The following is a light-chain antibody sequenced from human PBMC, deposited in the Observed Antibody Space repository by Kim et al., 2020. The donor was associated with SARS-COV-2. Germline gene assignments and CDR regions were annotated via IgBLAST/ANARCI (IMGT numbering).Light chain of an antibody. CDR2: QDS. CDR3: QAWDSSPS. CDR1: KLGDKY. J-gene: IGLJ2*01. V-gene: IGLV3-1*01. Sequence: SYELTQPPSVSVSPGQTASITCSGDKLGDKYACWYQQKPGQSPVLVIYQDSKRPSGIPERFSGSNSGNTATLTISGTQAMDEADYYCQAWDSSPSFGGGT.